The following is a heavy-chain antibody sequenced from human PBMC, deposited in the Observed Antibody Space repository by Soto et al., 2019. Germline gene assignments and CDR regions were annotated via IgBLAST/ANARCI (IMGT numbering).Heavy chain of an antibody. D-gene: IGHD6-6*01. J-gene: IGHJ4*02. V-gene: IGHV4-39*01. Sequence: QLQLQESGPGLVEPSETLSLTCTVSGGSISSRGYYWGWIRQSPGKGLEWIGTIYYSGNTYYNPSLKSRVSISVDTSKNQFSLKLSSLTAADTAVYYCARGYGSSSSTFDSWGQGTLVTASS. CDR2: IYYSGNT. CDR3: ARGYGSSSSTFDS. CDR1: GGSISSRGYY.